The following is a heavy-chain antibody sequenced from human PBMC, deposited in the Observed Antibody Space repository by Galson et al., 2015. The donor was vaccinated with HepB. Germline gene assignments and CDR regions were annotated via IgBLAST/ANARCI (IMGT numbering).Heavy chain of an antibody. CDR3: AKDGDCLLIDY. D-gene: IGHD2-21*01. V-gene: IGHV3-23*01. CDR2: ISGSGGST. CDR1: GFTFSSYA. J-gene: IGHJ4*02. Sequence: SLRLSCAASGFTFSSYAMSWVRQAPGKGLEWVAVISGSGGSTYYADSVKGRFTISRDNSKNTLYLQMNSLRAEDTAVYYCAKDGDCLLIDYWGQGTLVTVSS.